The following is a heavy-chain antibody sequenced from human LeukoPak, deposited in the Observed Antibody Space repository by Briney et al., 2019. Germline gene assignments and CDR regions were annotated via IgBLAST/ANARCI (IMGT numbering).Heavy chain of an antibody. D-gene: IGHD2-8*02. V-gene: IGHV4-31*03. J-gene: IGHJ6*02. CDR3: ARDQSLVPYYYGMDV. Sequence: SETLSLTCTVSGGSISSGGYYWSWIRQHPGKGLEWIGYIYYSGSTYYNPSLKSRVTISVDTSKNQFSLKLSSVTAADTAVYYCARDQSLVPYYYGMDVWGQGTTVTVSS. CDR2: IYYSGST. CDR1: GGSISSGGYY.